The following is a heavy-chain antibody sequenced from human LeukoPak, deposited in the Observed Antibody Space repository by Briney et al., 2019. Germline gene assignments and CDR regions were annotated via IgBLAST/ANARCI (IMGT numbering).Heavy chain of an antibody. J-gene: IGHJ3*02. CDR1: GGSIGGYY. CDR2: IHSSGST. Sequence: PSETLSLTCTVSGGSIGGYYWSWIRQPAGKGLEWIGRIHSSGSTNHNPPLKSRVTMSVDTSKNQFSLKLSSVTAADTAVYYCARVRGFCSGASCLNDPFDIWGQGTMVTVSS. V-gene: IGHV4-4*07. CDR3: ARVRGFCSGASCLNDPFDI. D-gene: IGHD2-15*01.